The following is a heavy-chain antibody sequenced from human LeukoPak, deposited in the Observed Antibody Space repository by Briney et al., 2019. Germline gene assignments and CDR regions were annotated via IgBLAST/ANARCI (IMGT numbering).Heavy chain of an antibody. J-gene: IGHJ4*02. Sequence: NTSETLSLTCAVYGGSFSGYYWSWIRQPPGKGLEWIGEINHSGCTNYNPSLKSRVTISVDTSKNQFSLKLSSVTAADTAVYYCARHRNHFDYWGQGTLVTVSS. CDR3: ARHRNHFDY. D-gene: IGHD1-14*01. CDR1: GGSFSGYY. V-gene: IGHV4-34*01. CDR2: INHSGCT.